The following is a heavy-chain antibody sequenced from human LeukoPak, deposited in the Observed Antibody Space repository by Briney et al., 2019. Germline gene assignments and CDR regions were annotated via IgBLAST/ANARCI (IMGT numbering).Heavy chain of an antibody. Sequence: WETLSLTCTVSGGSISSYYWSWIRQPPGKGLEWIGYIYYSGSTNYNPSLESRVTISVDTSKNQFSLKLSSVTAADTAVYYCARLDAYDYVWGSPAPDAFDIWGQGTMVTVSS. CDR1: GGSISSYY. CDR2: IYYSGST. J-gene: IGHJ3*02. V-gene: IGHV4-59*08. D-gene: IGHD3-16*01. CDR3: ARLDAYDYVWGSPAPDAFDI.